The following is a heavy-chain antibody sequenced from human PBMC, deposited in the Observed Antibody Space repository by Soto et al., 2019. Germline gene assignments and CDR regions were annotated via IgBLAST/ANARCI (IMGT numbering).Heavy chain of an antibody. Sequence: PSETLSLTCTVSGGSISSSSYYWGWIRQPPGKGLEWIGSIYYSGSTYYNPSLKSRVTISVDTSKNQFSLKLSSVTAADTAVYYCARRMSYCSGGSCYSARWFDPWGQGTLVTV. CDR1: GGSISSSSYY. CDR3: ARRMSYCSGGSCYSARWFDP. CDR2: IYYSGST. D-gene: IGHD2-15*01. V-gene: IGHV4-39*01. J-gene: IGHJ5*02.